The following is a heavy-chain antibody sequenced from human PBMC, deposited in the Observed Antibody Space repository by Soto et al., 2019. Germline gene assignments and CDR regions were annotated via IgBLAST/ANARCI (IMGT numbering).Heavy chain of an antibody. Sequence: PLSLTGAVSGGSISSGGYAWSWIRQPPGKGLEWIGYIYHSGSTYYNPSLKSRVTISVDRSKNQFSLKLSSVTAADTAVYYCASGADYYDSSGYLDYWGQGTLVTVSS. CDR3: ASGADYYDSSGYLDY. J-gene: IGHJ4*02. CDR1: GGSISSGGYA. CDR2: IYHSGST. V-gene: IGHV4-30-2*01. D-gene: IGHD3-22*01.